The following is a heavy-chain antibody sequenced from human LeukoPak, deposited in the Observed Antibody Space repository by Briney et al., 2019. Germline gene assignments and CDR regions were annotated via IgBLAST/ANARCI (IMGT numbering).Heavy chain of an antibody. V-gene: IGHV1-2*02. CDR2: INPNSGGT. Sequence: ASVKVSCKASGYTFTGYHMHWVRQAPGQGLEWMGWINPNSGGTNYAQKFQGRVTMTRDTSIGTAYMELSRLRSDDTAVYYCARGMFKRYSSGWYYFDYWGQGTLVTVSS. CDR3: ARGMFKRYSSGWYYFDY. J-gene: IGHJ4*02. CDR1: GYTFTGYH. D-gene: IGHD6-19*01.